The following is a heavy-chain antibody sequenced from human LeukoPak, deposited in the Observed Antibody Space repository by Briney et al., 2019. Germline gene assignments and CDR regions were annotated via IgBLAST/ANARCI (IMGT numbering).Heavy chain of an antibody. Sequence: SETLSLTCTVSGGSISSYYWSWIRQPPGKGLEWIGYIYYIGSTNYNPSLKSRVTISVDTSKNQFSLKLSSVTAADTAVYYCASITVDTAMVYFDYWGQGTLVTVSS. CDR3: ASITVDTAMVYFDY. J-gene: IGHJ4*02. D-gene: IGHD5-18*01. CDR2: IYYIGST. CDR1: GGSISSYY. V-gene: IGHV4-59*08.